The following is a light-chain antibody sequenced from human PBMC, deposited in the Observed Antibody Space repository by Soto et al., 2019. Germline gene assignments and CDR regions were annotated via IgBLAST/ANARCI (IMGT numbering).Light chain of an antibody. CDR3: QQYDSLPRT. CDR2: GAS. CDR1: QSVSSNH. J-gene: IGKJ1*01. V-gene: IGKV3-20*01. Sequence: DIVLTQSPGTLSLSPGERATLSCRASQSVSSNHLAWYQQKPGQAPRLLIYGASNRATGIPDRFSGSGSGTDFTLTISRLEPEDFAVYYCQQYDSLPRTFGQGTKVDI.